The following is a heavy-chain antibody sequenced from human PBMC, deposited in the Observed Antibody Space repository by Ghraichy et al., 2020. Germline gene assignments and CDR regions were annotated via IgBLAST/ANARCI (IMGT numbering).Heavy chain of an antibody. V-gene: IGHV1-8*03. CDR3: ARSSVLVRGAKGRYFHL. J-gene: IGHJ2*01. D-gene: IGHD3-10*01. Sequence: ASVKVSCRASGYSFTSYDINWVLQTTGQGLEWMAWMNPNSGNTGYAQKFQDRVTITRDTTIDTAYMELNSLRSEDTAVYYCARSSVLVRGAKGRYFHLWGSGTLVTVSS. CDR2: MNPNSGNT. CDR1: GYSFTSYD.